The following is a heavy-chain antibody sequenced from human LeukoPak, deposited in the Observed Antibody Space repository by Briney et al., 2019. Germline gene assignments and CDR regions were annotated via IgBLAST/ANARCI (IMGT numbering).Heavy chain of an antibody. CDR3: AREPRRQPLDY. CDR2: ISAYNGNT. V-gene: IGHV1-18*04. Sequence: ASVKVSCKASGYTFTSYGFSWWQQAPGQGLEGREWISAYNGNTNYAQKLQGRVTMTTDTSTSTAYMELRSLRSDDTAVYYCAREPRRQPLDYWGQGTLVTVSS. CDR1: GYTFTSYG. J-gene: IGHJ4*02.